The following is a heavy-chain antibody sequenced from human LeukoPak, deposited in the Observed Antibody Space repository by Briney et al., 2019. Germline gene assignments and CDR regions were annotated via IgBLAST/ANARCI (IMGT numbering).Heavy chain of an antibody. V-gene: IGHV3-23*01. D-gene: IGHD6-13*01. CDR2: ISGSGGST. Sequence: GGSLRLSYAASGFTFSSYAMSWVRQAPGKGLEWVSAISGSGGSTYYADSVKGRFTISRDNSKNTLYLQMNSLRAEDTAVYYCAKGRSGQLVRGGFDYWGQGTLVTVSS. CDR1: GFTFSSYA. CDR3: AKGRSGQLVRGGFDY. J-gene: IGHJ4*02.